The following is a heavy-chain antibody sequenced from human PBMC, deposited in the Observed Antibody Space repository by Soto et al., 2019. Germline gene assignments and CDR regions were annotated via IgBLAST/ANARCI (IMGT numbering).Heavy chain of an antibody. CDR2: IIPIFGTA. D-gene: IGHD6-13*01. Sequence: ASVKVSCKASGGTFSSYAISWVRQAPGQGLEWMGGIIPIFGTANYAQKFQGRVTMTRNISITTAYMELSSLRSEDTAVYYCASRSSWYADAFDIWGQGTMVTVSS. J-gene: IGHJ3*02. CDR1: GGTFSSYA. V-gene: IGHV1-69*05. CDR3: ASRSSWYADAFDI.